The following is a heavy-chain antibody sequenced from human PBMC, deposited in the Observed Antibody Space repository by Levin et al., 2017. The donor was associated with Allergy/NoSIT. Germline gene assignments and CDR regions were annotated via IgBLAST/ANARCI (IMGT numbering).Heavy chain of an antibody. J-gene: IGHJ6*03. Sequence: GGSLRLSCAASGFTFSSYEMNWVRQAPGKGLEWVSYISSSGSTIYYADSVKGRFTISRDNAKNSLYLQMNSLRAEDTAVYYCARMPGGGYYYYYMDVWGKGTTVTVSS. CDR1: GFTFSSYE. CDR2: ISSSGSTI. CDR3: ARMPGGGYYYYYMDV. D-gene: IGHD2-2*01. V-gene: IGHV3-48*03.